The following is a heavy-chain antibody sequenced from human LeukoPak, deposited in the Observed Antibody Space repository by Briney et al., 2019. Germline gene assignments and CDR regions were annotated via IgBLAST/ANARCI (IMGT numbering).Heavy chain of an antibody. Sequence: KSGRSLRLSCAASGFTFSSYSMNWVRQAPGKGLEWVSSISSSSSYIYYADSVKGRFTISRDNAKNSLYLQMNSLRAEDTAVYYCARGPRIYRYYYYGMDVWGQGTTVTVSS. D-gene: IGHD2-15*01. CDR2: ISSSSSYI. CDR3: ARGPRIYRYYYYGMDV. CDR1: GFTFSSYS. V-gene: IGHV3-21*01. J-gene: IGHJ6*02.